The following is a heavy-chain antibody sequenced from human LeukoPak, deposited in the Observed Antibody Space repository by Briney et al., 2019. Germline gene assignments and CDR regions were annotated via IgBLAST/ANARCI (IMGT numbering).Heavy chain of an antibody. Sequence: GGSLRLSCAASGFTVGSNYMSWVRQAPGKGLEWVSIIYSGGSTYYADSVKGRFTISRDNSKNTLYLQMNSLRAEDTAVYYCARDSSVGDSSGYYGFFDYWGQGTLVTVSS. CDR3: ARDSSVGDSSGYYGFFDY. CDR1: GFTVGSNY. D-gene: IGHD3-22*01. V-gene: IGHV3-53*01. CDR2: IYSGGST. J-gene: IGHJ4*02.